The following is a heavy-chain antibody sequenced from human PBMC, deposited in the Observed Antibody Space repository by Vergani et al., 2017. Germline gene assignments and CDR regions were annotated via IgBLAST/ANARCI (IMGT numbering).Heavy chain of an antibody. J-gene: IGHJ4*02. CDR2: ISSSSSTI. CDR1: GFTFSSYS. D-gene: IGHD2-15*01. Sequence: EVQLVESGGGLVQPGGSLRLSCAASGFTFSSYSMNWVRQAPGKGLEWVSYISSSSSTIYYADSVKGRFTISSDNAKNSLYLQMNSLRDEDTAVYYCARDLEVGYCSGGSCYWESCWGQGTRVTVSA. CDR3: ARDLEVGYCSGGSCYWESC. V-gene: IGHV3-48*02.